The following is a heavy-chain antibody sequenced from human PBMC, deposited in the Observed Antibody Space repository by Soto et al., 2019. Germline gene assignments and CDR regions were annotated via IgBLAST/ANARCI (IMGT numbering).Heavy chain of an antibody. CDR3: AKVDDYVWGSYRTHGY. CDR1: GFTFSSYA. D-gene: IGHD3-16*02. J-gene: IGHJ4*02. V-gene: IGHV3-23*01. Sequence: GGSLRLSCAATGFTFSSYAMSWVRQAPGKGLEWVSAISGSGGSTYYADSVEGRFTISRDNSKNTLYLQMNSLRAEDTAVYYCAKVDDYVWGSYRTHGYWGQGTLVTVSS. CDR2: ISGSGGST.